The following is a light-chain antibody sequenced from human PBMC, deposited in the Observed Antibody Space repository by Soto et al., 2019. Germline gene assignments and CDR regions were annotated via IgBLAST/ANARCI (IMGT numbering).Light chain of an antibody. J-gene: IGKJ1*01. Sequence: FPMTKYTSTLSASVVDRVTVTCQARQSAGRWLAWYQQKPGKAPKLLIYDASSLESGVPSRFSGSGSGAEFTLTISSLQPHAFATYYCQQYTGFSTWKFGQGTKV. CDR2: DAS. V-gene: IGKV1-5*01. CDR3: QQYTGFSTWK. CDR1: QSAGRW.